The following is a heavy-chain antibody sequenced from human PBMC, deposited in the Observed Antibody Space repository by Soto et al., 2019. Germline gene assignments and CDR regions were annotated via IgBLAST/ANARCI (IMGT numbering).Heavy chain of an antibody. CDR1: GGTFSSYT. J-gene: IGHJ4*02. CDR3: ARDGEASTRGGTYY. D-gene: IGHD3-10*01. Sequence: QVQLVQSGAEVKKPGSSVKVSCKASGGTFSSYTISWVRQAPGQGLEWMGRIIPILGIANYAQKFEGRVTITSDKATSTAYLELSSLSAEDTAVYYCARDGEASTRGGTYYWGQGTLVTVSS. V-gene: IGHV1-69*08. CDR2: IIPILGIA.